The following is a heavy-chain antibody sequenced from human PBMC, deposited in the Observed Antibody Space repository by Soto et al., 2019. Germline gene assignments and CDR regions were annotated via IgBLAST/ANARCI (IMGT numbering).Heavy chain of an antibody. V-gene: IGHV3-33*01. CDR1: GFTFSSYG. J-gene: IGHJ3*02. CDR2: IWYDGSNK. CDR3: ARDYYDSSGPPADAFDI. D-gene: IGHD3-22*01. Sequence: QVQLVESGGGVVQPGRSLRLSCAASGFTFSSYGMHWVRQAPGKGLEWVAVIWYDGSNKYYADSVKGRFTISRDHSKNTLYLQMNSLRAEDTAVYYCARDYYDSSGPPADAFDIWGQGTMVTVSS.